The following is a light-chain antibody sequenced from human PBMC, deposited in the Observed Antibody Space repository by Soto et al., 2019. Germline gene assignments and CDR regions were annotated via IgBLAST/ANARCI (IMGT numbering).Light chain of an antibody. V-gene: IGKV4-1*01. CDR2: WAS. Sequence: DIVMTQSPDSLAVSLGERATINCKSSQSVLYSSNNKNYLAWYQQKPGQPPKLLIYWASTRESGVPDRFSGSGSGTDFTLTISSLPAEDGAVYYCQQYYSTPPVTFGPGTKVDIK. CDR3: QQYYSTPPVT. CDR1: QSVLYSSNNKNY. J-gene: IGKJ3*01.